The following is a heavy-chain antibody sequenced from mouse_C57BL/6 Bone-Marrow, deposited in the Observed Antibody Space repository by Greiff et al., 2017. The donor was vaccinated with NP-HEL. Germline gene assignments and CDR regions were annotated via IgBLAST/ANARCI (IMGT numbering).Heavy chain of an antibody. Sequence: EVQLQQSGGGLVKPGGSLKLSCAASGFTFSSYAMSWVRQTPEKRLEWVATISDGGSYTYYPDNVKGRFTISRDNAKNNLYLQMSHLKSEDTAMYYCARDDPAYWGQGTLVTVSA. CDR1: GFTFSSYA. CDR3: ARDDPAY. CDR2: ISDGGSYT. V-gene: IGHV5-4*01. J-gene: IGHJ3*01.